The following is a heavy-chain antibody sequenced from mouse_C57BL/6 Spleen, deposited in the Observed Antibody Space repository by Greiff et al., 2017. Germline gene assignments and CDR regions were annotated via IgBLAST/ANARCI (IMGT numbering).Heavy chain of an antibody. Sequence: EVKLVESGEGLVKPGGSLKLSCAASGFTFSSYAMSWVRQTPEKRLEWVAYISSGGDYIYYADTVKGRFTISRDNARNTLYLQMSSLKSEDTAMYYCTRAPLYYGSSYPDAMDYWGQGTSVTVSS. CDR2: ISSGGDYI. J-gene: IGHJ4*01. D-gene: IGHD1-1*01. CDR1: GFTFSSYA. CDR3: TRAPLYYGSSYPDAMDY. V-gene: IGHV5-9-1*02.